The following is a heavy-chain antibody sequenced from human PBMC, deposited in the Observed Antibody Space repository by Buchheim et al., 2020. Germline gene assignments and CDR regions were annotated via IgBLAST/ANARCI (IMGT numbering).Heavy chain of an antibody. D-gene: IGHD3-10*01. CDR3: ARTSSYYGSGSYYHDY. CDR2: IYYSGST. J-gene: IGHJ4*02. Sequence: QVQLQESGPGLVKPSQTLSLTCTVSGGSISSGDYYWSWIRQPPGKGLEWIGYIYYSGSTYYNPSLKSRVTISVATSKNQISLKLSSVTAADTAVYYCARTSSYYGSGSYYHDYWGQGTL. CDR1: GGSISSGDYY. V-gene: IGHV4-30-4*01.